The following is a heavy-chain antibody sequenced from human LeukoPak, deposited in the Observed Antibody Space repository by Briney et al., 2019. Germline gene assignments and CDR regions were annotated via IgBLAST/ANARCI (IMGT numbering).Heavy chain of an antibody. J-gene: IGHJ5*02. CDR2: IYYSGST. CDR1: GDSINNYY. V-gene: IGHV4-59*01. D-gene: IGHD2-2*01. Sequence: SETLSLTCTVSGDSINNYYWTWIRQPPGKGLEWIGYIYYSGSTNYNPSLMSRITISVDTSQDHLSLKLSSVTAADTAVYYCARSSTRWFDPWGQGTLVTVSS. CDR3: ARSSTRWFDP.